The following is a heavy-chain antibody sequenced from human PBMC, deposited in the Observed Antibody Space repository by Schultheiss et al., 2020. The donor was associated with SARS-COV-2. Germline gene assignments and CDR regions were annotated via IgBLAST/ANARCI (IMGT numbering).Heavy chain of an antibody. J-gene: IGHJ3*02. V-gene: IGHV4-59*10. D-gene: IGHD2-2*01. Sequence: SQTLSLTCAVYGGSFSGYYWSWIRQPPGKGLEWIGRIYTSGSTNYNPSLKSRVTISVDTSKNQFSLKLSSVTAADTAVYYCARVNYAGAFDIWGRGTMVTVSS. CDR1: GGSFSGYY. CDR2: IYTSGST. CDR3: ARVNYAGAFDI.